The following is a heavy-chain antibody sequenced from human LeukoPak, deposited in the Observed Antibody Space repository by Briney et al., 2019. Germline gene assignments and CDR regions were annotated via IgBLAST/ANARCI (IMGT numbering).Heavy chain of an antibody. CDR2: ISSSSIYI. CDR3: AKGLVPGGTTEPFDY. J-gene: IGHJ4*02. D-gene: IGHD1-26*01. CDR1: GFTISSYS. V-gene: IGHV3-21*01. Sequence: GGSLRLSCAASGFTISSYSMNWVRQAPGKGLEWVSSISSSSIYIYYADSVKGRFTISRDIAKNSLYLQMNSLRAEDTAVYYCAKGLVPGGTTEPFDYWGQGTLVTVSS.